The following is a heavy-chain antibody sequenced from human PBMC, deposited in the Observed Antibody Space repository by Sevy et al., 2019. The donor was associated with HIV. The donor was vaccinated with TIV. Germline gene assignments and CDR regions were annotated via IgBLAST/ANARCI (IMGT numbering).Heavy chain of an antibody. D-gene: IGHD1-26*01. CDR3: AKDKRMGAPKFFDY. CDR1: GFTFGNYV. CDR2: ISGSGGST. V-gene: IGHV3-23*01. Sequence: GGSLRLSCAASGFTFGNYVMSWVRQAPGKGLEWVSGISGSGGSTYYADSVKGRFTISRDNSKNTLYLQMNSLRAEDTAVYYCAKDKRMGAPKFFDYWGQGAMVTVSS. J-gene: IGHJ4*02.